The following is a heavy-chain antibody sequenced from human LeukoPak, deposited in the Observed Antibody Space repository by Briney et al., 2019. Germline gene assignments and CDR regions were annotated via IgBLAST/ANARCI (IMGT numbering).Heavy chain of an antibody. CDR2: ISGSGDNT. Sequence: GGSLRLSCAASGFAFSIYAMSWVRQAPGKGLEWVSTISGSGDNTYYAESVKGRFTISRDNSKNRLYLKMNSLRAEDTAVYYCARVLSGRGSLYDYYYYMDVWGKGTTVTISS. V-gene: IGHV3-23*01. J-gene: IGHJ6*03. CDR1: GFAFSIYA. D-gene: IGHD3-10*01. CDR3: ARVLSGRGSLYDYYYYMDV.